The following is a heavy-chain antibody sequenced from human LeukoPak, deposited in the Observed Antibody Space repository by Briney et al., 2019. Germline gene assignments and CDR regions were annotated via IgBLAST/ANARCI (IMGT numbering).Heavy chain of an antibody. J-gene: IGHJ4*02. D-gene: IGHD4-17*01. V-gene: IGHV4-34*01. CDR2: INHSGST. CDR1: GGSFSGYY. CDR3: ARGYGLTDY. Sequence: PSETLSLTCAVYGGSFSGYYWSWIRQPPGEGLEWIGEINHSGSTNYNPSLKSRVTISVDTSKNQFSLKPSSVTAADTAVYYCARGYGLTDYWGQGTLVTVSS.